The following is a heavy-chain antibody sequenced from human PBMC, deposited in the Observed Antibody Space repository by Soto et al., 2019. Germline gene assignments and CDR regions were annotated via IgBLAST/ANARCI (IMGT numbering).Heavy chain of an antibody. CDR2: IYYSGNT. Sequence: QVPLQESGPGLVRPSETLSLPCTVSGDSMSPFYWNWIRQSPGKGLEWIGYIYYSGNTNYNPSLTSRVAISVDTSKNQFYLKLSSVTAADTAVYYCARGVYDYWRGYYAGSGLVVWGQGTTVIVSS. D-gene: IGHD3-3*01. J-gene: IGHJ6*02. CDR1: GDSMSPFY. CDR3: ARGVYDYWRGYYAGSGLVV. V-gene: IGHV4-59*13.